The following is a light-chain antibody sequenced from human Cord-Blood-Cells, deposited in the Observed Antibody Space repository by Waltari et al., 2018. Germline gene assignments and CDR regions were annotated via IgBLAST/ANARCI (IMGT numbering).Light chain of an antibody. V-gene: IGLV3-19*01. CDR2: GTN. Sequence: SSELTQDPAVSVALGQKVRITCQGDSLRSYYASWYQQKPGQAPVLVIYGTNNRPSGIPDRFSGSSSGNTASLTITGAQAEDEADYYCNSRDSSGNHYVFGTGTKVTVL. J-gene: IGLJ1*01. CDR3: NSRDSSGNHYV. CDR1: SLRSYY.